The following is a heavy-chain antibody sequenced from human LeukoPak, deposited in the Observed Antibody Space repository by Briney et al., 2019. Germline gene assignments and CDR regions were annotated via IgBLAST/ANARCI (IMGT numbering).Heavy chain of an antibody. CDR1: GGSISSSSYY. CDR2: IYYSGST. Sequence: KSSETLSLTCTVSGGSISSSSYYWGWIRQPPGKGLEWIGSIYYSGSTYYNPSLKSRVTISVDTSKNQFSLKLSSVTAADTAVYYCAVAMARSFDYWGQGTLVTVSS. CDR3: AVAMARSFDY. J-gene: IGHJ4*02. V-gene: IGHV4-39*07. D-gene: IGHD3-10*01.